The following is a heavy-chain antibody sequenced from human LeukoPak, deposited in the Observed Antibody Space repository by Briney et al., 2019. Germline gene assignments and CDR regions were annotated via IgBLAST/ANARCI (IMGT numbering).Heavy chain of an antibody. CDR1: GYAFSSHG. D-gene: IGHD3-9*01. J-gene: IGHJ4*02. CDR2: ISGYNGGT. V-gene: IGHV1-18*01. CDR3: ARDIAISQFDY. Sequence: ASVKVSCKASGYAFSSHGISWVRQAPGQGFEWMGWISGYNGGTDYAQKLQGRVTMTTDTSTSTAYMELRSLTSDDTAMYYCARDIAISQFDYWGQGTLVTVSS.